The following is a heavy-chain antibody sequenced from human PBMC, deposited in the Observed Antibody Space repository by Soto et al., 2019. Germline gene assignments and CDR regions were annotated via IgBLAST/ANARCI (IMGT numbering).Heavy chain of an antibody. V-gene: IGHV4-30-4*01. CDR2: IYYNGST. Sequence: SETLSLTCTVSGGSISRDDYYWSWIRQPPGKGLEWIGNIYYNGSTNYNPSLKSRLTISADTSNNQFSLKLTSVTAADTAVYFCARDLPKDYYYGMDVWGQGTTVTVSS. J-gene: IGHJ6*02. CDR1: GGSISRDDYY. CDR3: ARDLPKDYYYGMDV.